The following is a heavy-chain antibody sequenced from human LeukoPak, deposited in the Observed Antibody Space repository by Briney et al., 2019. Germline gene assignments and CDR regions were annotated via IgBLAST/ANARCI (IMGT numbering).Heavy chain of an antibody. Sequence: PSETLSLTCAVYGGSFSGYYWSWIRQPPGKGLEWIGEINHSGSTNYNPSLKSRVTISVDTSKNQFSPKLSSVTAADTAVYYCARGRPDAFDIWGQGTMVTVSS. J-gene: IGHJ3*02. V-gene: IGHV4-34*01. CDR1: GGSFSGYY. CDR2: INHSGST. CDR3: ARGRPDAFDI.